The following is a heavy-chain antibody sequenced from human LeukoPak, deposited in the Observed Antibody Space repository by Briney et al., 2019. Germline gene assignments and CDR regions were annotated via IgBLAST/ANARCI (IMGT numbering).Heavy chain of an antibody. CDR3: AREEIAVTARSLDY. V-gene: IGHV4-4*07. Sequence: PSETLSLTCTASGGSISSNYWSWIRQPAGKGLEWIGRIYTSGSTNYNPSLRSRVTLSLDTSKNQFSLKLSSVTAADTAMYYCAREEIAVTARSLDYWGQGTLVTVSS. D-gene: IGHD6-19*01. CDR2: IYTSGST. J-gene: IGHJ4*02. CDR1: GGSISSNY.